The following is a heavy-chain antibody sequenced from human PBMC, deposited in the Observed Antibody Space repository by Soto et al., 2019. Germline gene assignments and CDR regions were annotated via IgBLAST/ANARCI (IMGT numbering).Heavy chain of an antibody. CDR2: IWYDGSNK. Sequence: GGSLRLSCAASGFTFSSYGMHWVRQAPGKGLEWVAVIWYDGSNKYYADSVKGRFTISRDNSKNTLYLQMNSLRAEDTAVYYCARDKVPSITMVRGVIITRQLDWFDPWGQGTLVTVSS. V-gene: IGHV3-33*01. D-gene: IGHD3-10*01. CDR3: ARDKVPSITMVRGVIITRQLDWFDP. CDR1: GFTFSSYG. J-gene: IGHJ5*02.